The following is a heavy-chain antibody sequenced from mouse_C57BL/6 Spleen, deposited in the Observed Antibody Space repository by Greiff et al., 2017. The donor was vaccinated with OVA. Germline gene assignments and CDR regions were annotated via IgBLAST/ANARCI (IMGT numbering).Heavy chain of an antibody. Sequence: QVTLKECGPGILQSSQTLSLTCSFSGFSLSTSGMGVSWSRQPSGKGLEWLAHIYWDDDKRYNPSLKSRLTISKDTSRNQVFLKITSVDTADTATYYGARNDYDVYYFDYWGQGTTLTVSS. D-gene: IGHD2-4*01. V-gene: IGHV8-12*01. J-gene: IGHJ2*01. CDR3: ARNDYDVYYFDY. CDR2: IYWDDDK. CDR1: GFSLSTSGMG.